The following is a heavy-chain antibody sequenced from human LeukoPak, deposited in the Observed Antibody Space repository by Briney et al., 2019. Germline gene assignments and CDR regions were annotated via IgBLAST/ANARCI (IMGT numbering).Heavy chain of an antibody. Sequence: GGSLRLSCTASGFTFGDYAMSWVRQAPGKGLEWVGFIRSKAYGGTTEYAASVKGRFTISRDDSKSIAYLQMNSLKTEDTAVYYCTLRTIFGANWGQGPLVTVSS. CDR3: TLRTIFGAN. J-gene: IGHJ4*02. V-gene: IGHV3-49*04. D-gene: IGHD3-3*01. CDR1: GFTFGDYA. CDR2: IRSKAYGGTT.